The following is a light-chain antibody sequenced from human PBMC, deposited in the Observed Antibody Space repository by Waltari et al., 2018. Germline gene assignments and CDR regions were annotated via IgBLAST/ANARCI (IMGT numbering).Light chain of an antibody. V-gene: IGLV2-11*01. CDR1: RSHVGGYNY. Sequence: QSALPQPRSVPESPGQSVTLSCTGTRSHVGGYNYISWYQHHPGKAPKLIIYDVTKRPSGVPDRFSASKSGNTASLTISGLRAEDEADYYCSSYAGTYTGVFGGGTKLTVL. CDR3: SSYAGTYTGV. CDR2: DVT. J-gene: IGLJ3*02.